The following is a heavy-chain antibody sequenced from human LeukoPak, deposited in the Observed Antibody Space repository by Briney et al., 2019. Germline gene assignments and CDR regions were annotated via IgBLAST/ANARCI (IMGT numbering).Heavy chain of an antibody. CDR1: GFTFSSHL. J-gene: IGHJ3*02. Sequence: GGSLRLSCAASGFTFSSHLMTWVRQAPGKGLEWVSAISGSGGSTYYADSVKGRFTISRDNSKNTLYLQMNSLRAEDTAVYYCAEDIMIVVVRYDAFDIWGQGTMVTVSS. CDR2: ISGSGGST. D-gene: IGHD3-22*01. CDR3: AEDIMIVVVRYDAFDI. V-gene: IGHV3-23*01.